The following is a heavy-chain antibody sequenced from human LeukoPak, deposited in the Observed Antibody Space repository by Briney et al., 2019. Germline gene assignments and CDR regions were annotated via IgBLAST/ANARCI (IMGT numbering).Heavy chain of an antibody. CDR3: ARDLGDPTDY. D-gene: IGHD2-21*02. Sequence: GGSLRLSCAASGFTVSRNYMTWVRQAPGKGLEWVSVIYSGGTTFYADSVKGRFTLSRDNSKNTLYLQMNSLRAEDTAVYYCARDLGDPTDYWGQGTLVTVSS. CDR1: GFTVSRNY. J-gene: IGHJ4*02. CDR2: IYSGGTT. V-gene: IGHV3-53*01.